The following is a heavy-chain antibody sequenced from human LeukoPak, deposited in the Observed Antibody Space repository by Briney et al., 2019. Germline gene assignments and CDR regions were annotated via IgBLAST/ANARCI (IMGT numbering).Heavy chain of an antibody. CDR3: ARHGYYYGSGSQLFDY. V-gene: IGHV4-39*01. CDR1: GGSISSSSYY. D-gene: IGHD3-10*01. J-gene: IGHJ4*02. Sequence: SETLSLTCTVSGGSISSSSYYWGWIRRPPGKGLEWIGSIYYSGSTYYNPSLKSRVTISVDTSKNQFSLKLSSVTAADTAVYYCARHGYYYGSGSQLFDYWGQGTLVTVSS. CDR2: IYYSGST.